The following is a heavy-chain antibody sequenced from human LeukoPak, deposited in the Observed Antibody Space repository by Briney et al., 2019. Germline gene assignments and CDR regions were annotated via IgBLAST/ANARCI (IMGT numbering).Heavy chain of an antibody. Sequence: ASVKVSCKASGYTFTSYGISWVRQTPGQGLEWMGWISAYNGNTNYAQKLQGRVTMTTDTSTSTAYMELRSLRSDDTAVYYCARQGSVASHYGDPTYYYYGMDVWGQGTTVTVSS. CDR3: ARQGSVASHYGDPTYYYYGMDV. V-gene: IGHV1-18*04. J-gene: IGHJ6*02. CDR1: GYTFTSYG. CDR2: ISAYNGNT. D-gene: IGHD4-17*01.